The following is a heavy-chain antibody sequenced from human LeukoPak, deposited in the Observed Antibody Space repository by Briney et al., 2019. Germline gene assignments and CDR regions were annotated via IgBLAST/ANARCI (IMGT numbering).Heavy chain of an antibody. V-gene: IGHV3-21*01. D-gene: IGHD6-13*01. J-gene: IGHJ4*02. CDR1: GFTFSTYS. Sequence: GGSLRLSCAASGFTFSTYSMNWVRQAPGKGLEWVSSISTSSSYIYYADSVKGRFTISRDNAKNSLYLQMNSLRAEDTAVYYCARDGSAIAAAGTVDYWGPGTLVTVSS. CDR3: ARDGSAIAAAGTVDY. CDR2: ISTSSSYI.